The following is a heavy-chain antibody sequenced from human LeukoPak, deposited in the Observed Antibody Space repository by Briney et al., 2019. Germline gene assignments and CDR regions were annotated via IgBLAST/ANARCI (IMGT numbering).Heavy chain of an antibody. J-gene: IGHJ4*02. CDR3: ARDYGSGKDVDY. D-gene: IGHD3-10*01. Sequence: PGGSLRLSCAASGFTFSSYAMHWVRQAPGRGLEWVAVISYDGSNKYYADSVKGRFTISRDNSKNTLYLQMNSLRAEDTAVYYCARDYGSGKDVDYCGQGTLVTVSS. CDR1: GFTFSSYA. V-gene: IGHV3-30-3*01. CDR2: ISYDGSNK.